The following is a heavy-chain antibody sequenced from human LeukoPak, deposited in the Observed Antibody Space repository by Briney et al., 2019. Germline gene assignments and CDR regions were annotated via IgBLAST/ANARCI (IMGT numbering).Heavy chain of an antibody. CDR2: ISAYNGNT. D-gene: IGHD6-6*01. CDR1: GYTFTSYY. CDR3: AVHYSSSTPIDY. J-gene: IGHJ4*02. Sequence: ASVKVSCKASGYTFTSYYMHWVRQAPGQGLEWMGWISAYNGNTNYAQKLQGRVTMTTDTSTSTAYMELRSLRSDDTAVYYCAVHYSSSTPIDYWGQGTLVTVSS. V-gene: IGHV1-18*04.